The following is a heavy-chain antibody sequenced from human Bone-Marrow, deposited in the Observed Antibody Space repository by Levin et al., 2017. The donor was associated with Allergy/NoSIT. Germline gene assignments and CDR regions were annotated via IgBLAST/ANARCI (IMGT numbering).Heavy chain of an antibody. V-gene: IGHV3-21*01. Sequence: PGGSLRLSCAGSGFNFSDYSMNWVRQAPGKGLEWVSSLSSKSTYAYYADSLKGRITSSRDNAKNSLYLHMNSLRVEDTAVYYCARSEDVETKIRVADWYLDVWGRGTLVTVSS. CDR1: GFNFSDYS. J-gene: IGHJ2*01. CDR2: LSSKSTYA. CDR3: ARSEDVETKIRVADWYLDV. D-gene: IGHD3-22*01.